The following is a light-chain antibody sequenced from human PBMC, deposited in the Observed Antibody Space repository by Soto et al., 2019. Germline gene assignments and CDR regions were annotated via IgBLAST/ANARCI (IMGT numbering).Light chain of an antibody. J-gene: IGKJ4*01. CDR2: AAS. CDR3: QQYYSYSLT. CDR1: QGISSY. V-gene: IGKV1-8*01. Sequence: AIRMTQSPSSLSASTGDRVTITCRASQGISSYLAWYQQKPGKAPKLLIYAASTLQSGVPPRFSGSGSGTDFTLTISCLQSEDFATYYCQQYYSYSLTFGGGTKVEIK.